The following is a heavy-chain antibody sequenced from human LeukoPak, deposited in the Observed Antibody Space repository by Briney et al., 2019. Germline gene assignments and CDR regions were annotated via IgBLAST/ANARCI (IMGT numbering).Heavy chain of an antibody. CDR1: GYTFTAYY. J-gene: IGHJ4*02. CDR2: INPNSGGA. D-gene: IGHD3-22*01. V-gene: IGHV1-2*02. Sequence: ASVKVSCKASGYTFTAYYMHWVRQAPGQGLEWMGWINPNSGGANYAQKFQGRVTMTRDTSITTAYMELSRLRSDDTALYYCARDSYDSSTSYDCWGQGTLVTVSS. CDR3: ARDSYDSSTSYDC.